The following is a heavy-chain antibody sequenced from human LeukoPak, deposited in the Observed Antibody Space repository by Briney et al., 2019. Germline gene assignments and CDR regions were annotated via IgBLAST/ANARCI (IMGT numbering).Heavy chain of an antibody. CDR2: ISTTSTYI. V-gene: IGHV3-21*01. Sequence: PGGSLRLSCAASGFTFSIYSMARVRQAPGKGLEWVSSISTTSTYIFYGDSVKGRFTISRDNAKNSLYLQMNTLRAEDTAVYYCARERRSETTGYWGQGTLVTVSS. J-gene: IGHJ4*02. CDR3: ARERRSETTGY. D-gene: IGHD1-1*01. CDR1: GFTFSIYS.